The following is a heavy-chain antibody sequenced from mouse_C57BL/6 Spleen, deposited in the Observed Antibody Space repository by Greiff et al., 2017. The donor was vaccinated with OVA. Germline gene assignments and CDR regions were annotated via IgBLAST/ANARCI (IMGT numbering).Heavy chain of an antibody. V-gene: IGHV1-4*01. CDR2: INPSSGYT. Sequence: QVHVKQSGAELARPGASVKMSCKASGYTFTSYTMHWVKQRPGQGLEWIGYINPSSGYTKYNQKFKDKATLTADKSSSTAYMQLSSLTSEDSAVYYCARNYGGAYWGQGTLVTVSA. CDR3: ARNYGGAY. CDR1: GYTFTSYT. D-gene: IGHD1-1*01. J-gene: IGHJ3*01.